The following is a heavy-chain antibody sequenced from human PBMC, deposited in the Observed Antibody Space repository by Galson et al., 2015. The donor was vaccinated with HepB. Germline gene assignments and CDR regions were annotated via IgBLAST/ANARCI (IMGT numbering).Heavy chain of an antibody. CDR3: ARASLFWNNRESDAFDV. Sequence: SVKVSCKASGYTFTGYYMHWVRQAPGQGLEWMGWINPNSGIAVYAESFQGRIAMTADTSKSTAYMELSWLTFDDTAVYYCARASLFWNNRESDAFDVWGPGTMVTVSS. CDR2: INPNSGIA. D-gene: IGHD3-3*01. CDR1: GYTFTGYY. V-gene: IGHV1-2*02. J-gene: IGHJ3*01.